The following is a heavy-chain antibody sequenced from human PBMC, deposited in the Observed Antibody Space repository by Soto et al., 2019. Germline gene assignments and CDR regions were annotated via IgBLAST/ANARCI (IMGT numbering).Heavy chain of an antibody. D-gene: IGHD6-13*01. Sequence: QVQLVESGGGVVQPGRSLRLSCAASGFTFSSYAMHWVRQAPGKGLECVAVISYDGSNKYYADSVKGRFTISRDNSKNTLYLQRNSLRAEDTAVYYCASGSYSSSWFNWFDPWGQGNLVTVSS. J-gene: IGHJ5*02. CDR3: ASGSYSSSWFNWFDP. CDR2: ISYDGSNK. V-gene: IGHV3-30-3*01. CDR1: GFTFSSYA.